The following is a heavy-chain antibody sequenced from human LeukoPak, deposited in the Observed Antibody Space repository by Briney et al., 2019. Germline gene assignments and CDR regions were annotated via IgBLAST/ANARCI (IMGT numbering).Heavy chain of an antibody. J-gene: IGHJ3*02. CDR2: ISAYNGNT. CDR1: GYSFTRYG. V-gene: IGHV1-18*01. D-gene: IGHD2-2*01. Sequence: ASVKVSCKASGYSFTRYGISWVRQAPGQGLEWMAWISAYNGNTNYGQKFQGRVTMTTDTSSSTAYMKLRSLRYEDTALYYCARVRYCTSTSCYGPEDDAFDIWGQGTMVTVSS. CDR3: ARVRYCTSTSCYGPEDDAFDI.